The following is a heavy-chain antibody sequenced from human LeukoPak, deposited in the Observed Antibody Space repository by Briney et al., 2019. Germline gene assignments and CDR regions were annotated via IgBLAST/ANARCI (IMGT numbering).Heavy chain of an antibody. CDR3: ARSLKRWLQLDY. Sequence: SETLSLTCTVSGGSVSSYFWSWIRQPPGKGLEWIGYMYYSGSTNYNPSLKSRVTISIDTSKNQFSLQLSSVTAADTAVYYCARSLKRWLQLDYWGQGTLVTVSS. CDR2: MYYSGST. V-gene: IGHV4-59*02. CDR1: GGSVSSYF. D-gene: IGHD5-24*01. J-gene: IGHJ4*02.